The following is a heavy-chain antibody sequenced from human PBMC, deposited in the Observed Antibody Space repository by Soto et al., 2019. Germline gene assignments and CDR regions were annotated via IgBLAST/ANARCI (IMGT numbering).Heavy chain of an antibody. V-gene: IGHV3-30-3*01. CDR1: GFTFSSYA. CDR2: ASYDGSNK. Sequence: GGSLRLSCVASGFTFSSYALHWVRQAPGKGLEWVAVASYDGSNKYYADSVEGRFTISRDNSKNTLYLQTSSLTTEDTAMYYCARDWETSATGLIDSWGQGTLGTVS. J-gene: IGHJ4*02. CDR3: ARDWETSATGLIDS. D-gene: IGHD3-9*01.